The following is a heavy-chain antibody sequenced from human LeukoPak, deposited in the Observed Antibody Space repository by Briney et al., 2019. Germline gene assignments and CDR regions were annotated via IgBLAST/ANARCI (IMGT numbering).Heavy chain of an antibody. V-gene: IGHV5-51*01. Sequence: GESLKISCKGSGYSFTSYWIGWVRQMPGKGLEWMGIIYPGDSDTRYSPSFQGQVTISADKSISTAYLQWSSLKASDTAMYYCARLIRPSHRLDSSSSGFDYWGQGTLVTVSS. J-gene: IGHJ4*02. CDR3: ARLIRPSHRLDSSSSGFDY. D-gene: IGHD6-6*01. CDR1: GYSFTSYW. CDR2: IYPGDSDT.